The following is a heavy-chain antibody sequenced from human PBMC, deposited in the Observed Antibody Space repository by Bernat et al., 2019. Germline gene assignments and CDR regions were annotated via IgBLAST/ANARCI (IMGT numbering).Heavy chain of an antibody. J-gene: IGHJ4*02. CDR2: IIPIFVTE. CDR3: ASHASNWNYGTTFDY. V-gene: IGHV1-69*12. Sequence: QVQLVQSGAEVKKPGSSVKVSCKASGGTFSSYAISWVRQAPGQGLEWMGGIIPIFVTENYAQKFQGRVTITADESTSTAYMERSSLRSEETAVYYCASHASNWNYGTTFDYWGQGTLVTVSS. CDR1: GGTFSSYA. D-gene: IGHD1-7*01.